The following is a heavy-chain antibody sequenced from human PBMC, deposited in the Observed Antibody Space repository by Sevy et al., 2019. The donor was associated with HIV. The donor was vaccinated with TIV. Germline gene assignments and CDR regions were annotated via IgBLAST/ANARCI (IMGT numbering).Heavy chain of an antibody. CDR3: AALTKIVVVNDAFDI. CDR1: GFTFSSYG. Sequence: GGSLRLSCAASGFTFSSYGMHWVRQAPGKGLEWVAVIWYDGSNKYYADSAKGRFTISRDNSKNTLYLQMNSLRAEDTAVYYCAALTKIVVVNDAFDIWGQGTMVTVSS. J-gene: IGHJ3*02. CDR2: IWYDGSNK. V-gene: IGHV3-33*01. D-gene: IGHD3-22*01.